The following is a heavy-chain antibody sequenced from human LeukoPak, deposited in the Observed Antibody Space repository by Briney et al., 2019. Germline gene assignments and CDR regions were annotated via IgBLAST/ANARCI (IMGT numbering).Heavy chain of an antibody. CDR2: ISSSGSTI. Sequence: PGGSLRLSCAASGFTFSSYEMNWVRQAPGKGLEWVSYISSSGSTIYYADSVKGRFTISRDNAKNSLYLQVNSLRAEDTAVYYCARERVDVDTAMVDYWGQGTLVTVSS. J-gene: IGHJ4*02. D-gene: IGHD5-18*01. CDR1: GFTFSSYE. CDR3: ARERVDVDTAMVDY. V-gene: IGHV3-48*03.